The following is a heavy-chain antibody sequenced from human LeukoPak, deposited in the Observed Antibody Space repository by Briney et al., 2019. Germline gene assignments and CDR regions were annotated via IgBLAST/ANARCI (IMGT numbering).Heavy chain of an antibody. D-gene: IGHD1-14*01. CDR3: AREPYRRAPNYYYYGMDV. CDR1: GLTFSSYG. J-gene: IGHJ6*02. CDR2: IWYDGSNK. V-gene: IGHV3-33*01. Sequence: PGRSLRLSCAASGLTFSSYGMHWVRQAPGKGLEWVAVIWYDGSNKYYADSVKGRFTISRDNSKNTLYLQMNSLRAEDTAVYYCAREPYRRAPNYYYYGMDVWGQGTTVTVSS.